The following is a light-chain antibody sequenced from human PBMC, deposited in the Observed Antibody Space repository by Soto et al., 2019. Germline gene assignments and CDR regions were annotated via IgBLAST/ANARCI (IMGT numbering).Light chain of an antibody. CDR1: QSISSK. CDR3: QQYDSSPFS. CDR2: YES. J-gene: IGKJ2*01. Sequence: IQMTQSPATVSASVGDRATITCRASQSISSKLAWYQQKPGKAPKVLIYYESSWDSGVPARFSGSGYGTDFTLSISSLQPGDFATYSCQQYDSSPFSFGHGTKLEIK. V-gene: IGKV1-5*01.